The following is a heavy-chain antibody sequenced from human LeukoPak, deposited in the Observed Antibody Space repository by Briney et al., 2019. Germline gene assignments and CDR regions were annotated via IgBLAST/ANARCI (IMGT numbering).Heavy chain of an antibody. Sequence: GGSLRLSCAASGFTFSGYAMSWVRQAPGKGLEWVANIKHDGSEDYYLDSVKGRFTISRDNAKSSMWLQMNSLRAEDTAVYYCVVGYGSGSYNYWGQGTLVTVSS. CDR1: GFTFSGYA. CDR3: VVGYGSGSYNY. J-gene: IGHJ4*02. CDR2: IKHDGSED. V-gene: IGHV3-7*01. D-gene: IGHD3-10*01.